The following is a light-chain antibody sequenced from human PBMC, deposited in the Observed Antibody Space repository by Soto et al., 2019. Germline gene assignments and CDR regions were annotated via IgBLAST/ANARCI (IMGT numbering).Light chain of an antibody. CDR1: HSVNSN. Sequence: IVMTQSPATLSVSPGERATLSCRASHSVNSNLAWYQQKAGQAPRLLIYGASTRATGIPARFSGSGSRTEFTLTISSLQSEDSAIYYCQQYNNWPPYTFGQGTKLEIK. CDR2: GAS. J-gene: IGKJ2*01. V-gene: IGKV3-15*01. CDR3: QQYNNWPPYT.